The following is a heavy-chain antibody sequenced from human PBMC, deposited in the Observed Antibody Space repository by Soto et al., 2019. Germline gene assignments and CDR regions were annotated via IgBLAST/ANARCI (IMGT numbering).Heavy chain of an antibody. CDR1: GFTFSSHS. Sequence: EVQVVESGGGLVKPGGSLRLSCAASGFTFSSHSMNWVRQAPGKGLEWVSTISSSSTYIYYADSVKGRFTISRDNAKNSLYLQMNSPRAEDTAVYYCAKVTGYYMDHWGQGTLVTVSS. D-gene: IGHD3-9*01. CDR3: AKVTGYYMDH. V-gene: IGHV3-21*04. J-gene: IGHJ4*02. CDR2: ISSSSTYI.